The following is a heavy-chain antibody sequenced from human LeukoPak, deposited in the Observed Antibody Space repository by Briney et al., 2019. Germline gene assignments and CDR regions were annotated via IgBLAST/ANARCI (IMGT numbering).Heavy chain of an antibody. CDR1: GFTFSRYT. CDR3: ARDLTTVTTV. J-gene: IGHJ4*02. CDR2: ISGSSTYI. D-gene: IGHD4-17*01. Sequence: PGGSLRLSCAASGFTFSRYTMSWVRQAPGKGLEWVSSISGSSTYIYYADSVKGRFTISRDNAKNSLYLQMNSLRAEDTAVYYCARDLTTVTTVWGQGTLVTVSS. V-gene: IGHV3-21*01.